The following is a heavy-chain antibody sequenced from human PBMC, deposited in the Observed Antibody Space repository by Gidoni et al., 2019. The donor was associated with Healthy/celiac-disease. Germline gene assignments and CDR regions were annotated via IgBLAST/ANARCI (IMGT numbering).Heavy chain of an antibody. J-gene: IGHJ3*02. CDR1: GFTFSSYA. Sequence: EVQLLESGGGLVQPGGSLRLSCAASGFTFSSYAMSWVRQAPGKGLEWVSAISGSGGSTYYADSVKGRFTISRDNSKNTLYLQMNSLRAEDTAVYYCAKDHSPHIVVVTDAFDIWGQGTMVTVSS. CDR2: ISGSGGST. V-gene: IGHV3-23*01. CDR3: AKDHSPHIVVVTDAFDI. D-gene: IGHD2-21*02.